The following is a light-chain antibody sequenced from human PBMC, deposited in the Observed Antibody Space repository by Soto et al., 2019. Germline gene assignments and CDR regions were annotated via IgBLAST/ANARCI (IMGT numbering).Light chain of an antibody. V-gene: IGKV3-15*01. Sequence: VMTQSPGTLSVSHWERAPLSCRASQSVSSDLAWYQQKPGQAPRLLIYGTSTRATGIPDRFSGSGSGTDFTLTISSLQAEDVAVYYCQQYYSTPWTSGQGTKLAIK. CDR2: GTS. CDR3: QQYYSTPWT. CDR1: QSVSSD. J-gene: IGKJ1*01.